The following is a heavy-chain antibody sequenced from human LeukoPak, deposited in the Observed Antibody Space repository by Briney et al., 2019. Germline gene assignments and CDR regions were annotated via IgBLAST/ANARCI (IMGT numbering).Heavy chain of an antibody. CDR1: GYTLTELS. J-gene: IGHJ4*02. D-gene: IGHD4-17*01. Sequence: ASVKVSCKVSGYTLTELSMHWVRQAPGKGLEWMGGFDPEDGETIYAQKFQGRVTMTEDTSTDTAYMELSSLRSEDTAVYYCATPGGNDYGDCVVYWGQGTLVTVSS. CDR2: FDPEDGET. CDR3: ATPGGNDYGDCVVY. V-gene: IGHV1-24*01.